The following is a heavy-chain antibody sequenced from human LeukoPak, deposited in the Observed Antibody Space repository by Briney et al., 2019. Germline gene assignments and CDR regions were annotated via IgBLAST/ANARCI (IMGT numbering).Heavy chain of an antibody. J-gene: IGHJ4*02. CDR1: GFTFSGSA. CDR2: IRSKANSYAT. D-gene: IGHD3-22*01. Sequence: GGSPRLSCAASGFTFSGSAMHWVRQASGKGLEWVGRIRSKANSYATAYAASVKGRFTISRDDSKNTAYLQMNSLKTEDTAVYYCTRHRDYYDSSGYFHGDWGQGTLVTVSS. V-gene: IGHV3-73*01. CDR3: TRHRDYYDSSGYFHGD.